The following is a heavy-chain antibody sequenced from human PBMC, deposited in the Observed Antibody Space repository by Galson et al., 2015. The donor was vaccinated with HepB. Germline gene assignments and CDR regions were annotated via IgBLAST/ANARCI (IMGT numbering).Heavy chain of an antibody. V-gene: IGHV4-34*01. CDR2: INHHGTT. J-gene: IGHJ6*02. CDR3: ARVQVRGFFELYYDGLDV. D-gene: IGHD3-10*01. Sequence: SETLSLTCAVYGGSFRDYYWSWIRQTPGKRLEWIGEINHHGTTKYNASPKSRVTISIDTRKSQFSLKMRSVTAADTAVYYCARVQVRGFFELYYDGLDVWGQGTTVIVSS. CDR1: GGSFRDYY.